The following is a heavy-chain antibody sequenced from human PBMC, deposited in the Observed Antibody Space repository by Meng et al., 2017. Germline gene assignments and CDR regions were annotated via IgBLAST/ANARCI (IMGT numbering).Heavy chain of an antibody. J-gene: IGHJ4*02. CDR1: AYTFTSYY. V-gene: IGHV1-46*01. CDR3: ASSSGWGDPVYDY. D-gene: IGHD2-21*01. CDR2: NNPSGGST. Sequence: QVEWGGAGPGRKKAGASWNGSCKGSAYTFTSYYRNWERPAHGQGLEWMVKNNPSGGSTSYAKKFQGRVTMTRDTSTSIVYMELSSLGSEDTAGYYCASSSGWGDPVYDYWGQGTLVTVSS.